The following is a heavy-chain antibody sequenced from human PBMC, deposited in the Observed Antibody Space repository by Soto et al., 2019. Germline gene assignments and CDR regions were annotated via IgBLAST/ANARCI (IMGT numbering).Heavy chain of an antibody. D-gene: IGHD5-18*01. CDR2: IGESGTPT. V-gene: IGHV3-23*01. CDR3: ARYIPGVRYYGMDV. J-gene: IGHJ6*02. Sequence: EVQLLESGGGLVQPGGSLRLSCAASGFTFSSYAMKWVRQAPGKGLEWVSLIGESGTPTYYADSVKGRFAISRDNSGNTLFLEMYSLRAEDTAVYYCARYIPGVRYYGMDVWGQGNTVTVSS. CDR1: GFTFSSYA.